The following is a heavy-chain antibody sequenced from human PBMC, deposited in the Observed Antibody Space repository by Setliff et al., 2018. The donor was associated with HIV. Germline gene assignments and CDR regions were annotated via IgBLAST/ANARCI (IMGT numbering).Heavy chain of an antibody. D-gene: IGHD3-3*02. Sequence: SETLSLTCAVYGGPFSGYYWSWIRQPPGKGLEWIGEINHSGSTNYNPSLKIRVTISVDTSKNQFSLKLSSVTAADTAVYYCARGRALGVWGQGTMVTVSS. CDR1: GGPFSGYY. CDR2: INHSGST. J-gene: IGHJ3*01. V-gene: IGHV4-34*01. CDR3: ARGRALGV.